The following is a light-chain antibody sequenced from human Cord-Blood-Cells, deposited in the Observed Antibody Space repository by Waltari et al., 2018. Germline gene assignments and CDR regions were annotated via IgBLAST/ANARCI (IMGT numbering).Light chain of an antibody. CDR1: QSISSY. CDR2: AAS. V-gene: IGKV1-39*01. CDR3: QQSYSTLMYT. J-gene: IGKJ2*01. Sequence: DIQMTQYPSSLSASVGDRVTITCRASQSISSYLNWYQQKPGKAPKPLIYAASSLQSGVPSRFSGSGSGTDFTLTISSLQPEDFATYYCQQSYSTLMYTFGQGTKLEIK.